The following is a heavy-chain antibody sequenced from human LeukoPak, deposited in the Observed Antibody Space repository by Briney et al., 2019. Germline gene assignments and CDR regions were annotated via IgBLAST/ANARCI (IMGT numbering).Heavy chain of an antibody. Sequence: SETLSLTCTVSGGSISSSSYYWGWIRQPPGKGLEWIGSIYYSGSTYYNPSLKSRVTISVDTSKNQFSLKLGSVTAADTAVYYCARESRELLWFGELLPSFDYWGQGTLVTVSS. D-gene: IGHD3-10*01. CDR3: ARESRELLWFGELLPSFDY. CDR1: GGSISSSSYY. J-gene: IGHJ4*02. CDR2: IYYSGST. V-gene: IGHV4-39*07.